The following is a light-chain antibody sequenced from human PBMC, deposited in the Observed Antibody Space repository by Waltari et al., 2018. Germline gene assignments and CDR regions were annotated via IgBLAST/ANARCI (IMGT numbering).Light chain of an antibody. CDR1: QAVSNY. Sequence: DIQMTTSPSSLSASVGDRVTITCQASQAVSNYLNWYQQKPGRAPKLLIYDASNLEIGVPSRFSGSGSGTDFTFTISSLQPEDIATYYCQQYDNLPKVTFGGGTKVEIK. J-gene: IGKJ4*01. CDR2: DAS. CDR3: QQYDNLPKVT. V-gene: IGKV1-33*01.